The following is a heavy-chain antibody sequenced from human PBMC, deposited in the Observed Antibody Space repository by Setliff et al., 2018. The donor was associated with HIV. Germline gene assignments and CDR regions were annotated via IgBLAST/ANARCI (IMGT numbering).Heavy chain of an antibody. V-gene: IGHV4-59*01. J-gene: IGHJ4*02. D-gene: IGHD4-17*01. CDR1: GGSISSYY. Sequence: SETLSLTCTVSGGSISSYYWNWIRQPPGKGLEWIGYIYYSGSTNYNPSLKSRVSLSADTSKNQFSLRLSAVTAADTAVYYCASLTDYGGDSGSHWGQGTLVTVSS. CDR2: IYYSGST. CDR3: ASLTDYGGDSGSH.